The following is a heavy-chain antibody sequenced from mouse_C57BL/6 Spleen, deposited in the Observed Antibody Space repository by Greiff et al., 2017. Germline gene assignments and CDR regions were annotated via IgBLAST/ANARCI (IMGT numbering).Heavy chain of an antibody. D-gene: IGHD2-5*01. CDR1: GFNIKDYY. J-gene: IGHJ3*01. CDR3: ARSGGSNYAWFAY. CDR2: IDPEDAET. Sequence: EVQLQQSGAELVKPGASVKLSCTASGFNIKDYYMHWVKQRTEQGLEWIGKIDPEDAETKYAPKFQGKATIAADTSSNTAYLQLSSLTSEDTAVYYGARSGGSNYAWFAYWGQGTLVTVSA. V-gene: IGHV14-2*01.